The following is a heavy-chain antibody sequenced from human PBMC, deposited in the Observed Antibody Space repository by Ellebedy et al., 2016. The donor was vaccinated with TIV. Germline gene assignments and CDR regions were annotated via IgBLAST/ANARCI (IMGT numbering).Heavy chain of an antibody. CDR2: ISSSTLTT. D-gene: IGHD5-24*01. J-gene: IGHJ4*02. Sequence: GGSLRLSRAASGFTFSNYNMIWVRQAPGKGLEWISYISSSTLTTEYADSVKGRFTISRDNAKNSVYLQMNSLRAEDTAVYFCARDMGRWLQFLGFWGQGTLVTVSS. CDR1: GFTFSNYN. V-gene: IGHV3-48*04. CDR3: ARDMGRWLQFLGF.